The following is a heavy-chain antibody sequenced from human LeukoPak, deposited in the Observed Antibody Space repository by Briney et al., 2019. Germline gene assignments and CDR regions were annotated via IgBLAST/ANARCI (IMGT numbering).Heavy chain of an antibody. Sequence: SETLSLTCTVSGGAISSYYWSWIRQPPGKGLEWIGYIYYSGTTNYNPSLKSRVTISVDTSKNQFSLNLISVTAADTAVYFCARGRGGGGSSNNWFDPWGQGTLVTVSS. J-gene: IGHJ5*02. CDR2: IYYSGTT. V-gene: IGHV4-59*12. CDR1: GGAISSYY. CDR3: ARGRGGGGSSNNWFDP. D-gene: IGHD2-15*01.